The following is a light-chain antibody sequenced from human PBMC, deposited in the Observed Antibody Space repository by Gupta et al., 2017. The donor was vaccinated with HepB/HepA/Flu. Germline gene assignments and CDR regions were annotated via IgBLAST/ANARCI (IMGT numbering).Light chain of an antibody. CDR3: QQSYNSPST. V-gene: IGKV1-39*01. CDR2: LSS. J-gene: IGKJ1*01. CDR1: HDISRY. Sequence: DIQMTQSPSSLSASVGDRVIITCRTTHDISRYLNWYQQRPGQAPKLLIYLSSSLQKGVPSRLSGSGSGTDFTLTISSLQPEDFATYFCQQSYNSPSTLGLGNKVEIK.